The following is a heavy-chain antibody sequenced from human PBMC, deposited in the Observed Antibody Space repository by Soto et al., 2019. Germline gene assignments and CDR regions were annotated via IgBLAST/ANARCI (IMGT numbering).Heavy chain of an antibody. CDR3: ARERSAAGTGWFDP. CDR1: GYTFTSYD. Sequence: QVQLVQSGAEVKKPGASVKVSCKASGYTFTSYDINWVRQAAGQGLEWMGWMNPNSGNTGYAQKFQGRVTMTRNTSISTAYMELSSLRSEDTAVYYCARERSAAGTGWFDPWGQGTLVTVSS. J-gene: IGHJ5*02. CDR2: MNPNSGNT. D-gene: IGHD6-13*01. V-gene: IGHV1-8*01.